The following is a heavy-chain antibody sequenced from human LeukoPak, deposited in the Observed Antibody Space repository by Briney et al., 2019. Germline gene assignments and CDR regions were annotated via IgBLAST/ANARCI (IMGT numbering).Heavy chain of an antibody. V-gene: IGHV3-15*01. Sequence: PGGSLRLSCAASGFTVSNNRLSWVRQAPGKGLEWVGRIKSKTDGGTTDYAAPVKGRFTISRDDSKNTLYLQMNSLKTEDTAVYYCTTDLAVTADLYDYWGQGTMVTVSS. CDR3: TTDLAVTADLYDY. CDR2: IKSKTDGGTT. J-gene: IGHJ4*02. D-gene: IGHD4-11*01. CDR1: GFTVSNNR.